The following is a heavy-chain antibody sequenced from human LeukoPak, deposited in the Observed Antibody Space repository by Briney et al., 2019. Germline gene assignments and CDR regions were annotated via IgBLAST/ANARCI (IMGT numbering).Heavy chain of an antibody. V-gene: IGHV3-48*04. D-gene: IGHD6-13*01. J-gene: IGHJ4*02. CDR2: ISSGSLTI. CDR3: ARVHLGSIAAAADY. CDR1: GFTFSSYS. Sequence: GGSLRLSCAASGFTFSSYSMTWVRQAPGKGLEWISYISSGSLTIYYADSVKGRFTISRDNAKNSLYLQMNSLRAEDTAVYYCARVHLGSIAAAADYWGQGTLVTVSS.